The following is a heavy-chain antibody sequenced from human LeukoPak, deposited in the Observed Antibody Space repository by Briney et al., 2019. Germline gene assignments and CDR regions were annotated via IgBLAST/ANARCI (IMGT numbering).Heavy chain of an antibody. V-gene: IGHV4-30-4*01. J-gene: IGHJ4*02. CDR1: GGSVRSGDYY. CDR3: ARGTMVRGALFDY. Sequence: PSESLALTCTVAGGSVRSGDYYCSRIRQPPGKGLEWIGYIYYSGRTYYNPSLKSRVTISVATSKNQFSLKLSSVTAADTAVYYCARGTMVRGALFDYWGQGTLVTVSS. CDR2: IYYSGRT. D-gene: IGHD3-10*01.